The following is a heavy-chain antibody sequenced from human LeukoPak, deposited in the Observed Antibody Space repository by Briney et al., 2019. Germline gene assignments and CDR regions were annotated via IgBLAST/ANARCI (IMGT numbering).Heavy chain of an antibody. CDR1: GYTFTSYG. D-gene: IGHD3-22*01. J-gene: IGHJ5*02. CDR3: ARSPHYYDSSSPKDWFDP. Sequence: GASVKVSCKASGYTFTSYGISWVRQAPGQGLEWMGWISAYNGNTNYAQKLQGRVTMTTDTSTSTAYMELRSLRSDGAAVYYCARSPHYYDSSSPKDWFDPWGQGTLVTVSS. V-gene: IGHV1-18*01. CDR2: ISAYNGNT.